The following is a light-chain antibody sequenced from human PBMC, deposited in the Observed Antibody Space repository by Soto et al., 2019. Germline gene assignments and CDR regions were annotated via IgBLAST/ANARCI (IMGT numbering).Light chain of an antibody. J-gene: IGKJ3*01. CDR3: QHRNNRPFS. CDR2: GAS. V-gene: IGKV3-11*01. CDR1: QSVGRY. Sequence: EIVLTQSRATLSLSPGERATLSCRASQSVGRYLAWYQQKPGQAPRLLIYGASTRATGIPARFSGSGSGTEFTLTISSLEPEDFAVYYCQHRNNRPFSFGPGTKVDIK.